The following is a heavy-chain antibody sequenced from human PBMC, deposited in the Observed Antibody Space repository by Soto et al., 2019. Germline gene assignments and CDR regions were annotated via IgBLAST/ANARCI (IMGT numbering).Heavy chain of an antibody. D-gene: IGHD2-21*02. J-gene: IGHJ4*02. V-gene: IGHV1-3*05. Sequence: QVQLVQSGAEEKKPGASVKVSCKASGYTFTSYAMHWVRQAPGQRLEWMGWINAGNGNTKYSQKFQGRVTITRDTSASTDYTELSSLRSEDTAVYYCARSIVVVTALAYWGQGTLVTVSS. CDR1: GYTFTSYA. CDR3: ARSIVVVTALAY. CDR2: INAGNGNT.